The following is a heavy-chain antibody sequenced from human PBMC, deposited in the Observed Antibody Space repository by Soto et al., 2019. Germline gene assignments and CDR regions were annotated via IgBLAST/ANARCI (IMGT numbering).Heavy chain of an antibody. CDR2: IKNKADGETT. Sequence: EVQLVESGGGLVKSGKSLRLSCVASGFTFRNTWMTWVRQAPGKGLEWVGRIKNKADGETTDYAAPVKGRFTISRDDSKNTVYLQKNSLKPEDTAIYDCPTDAFCGSSTCPGVFDNGGQGPLVP. D-gene: IGHD2-2*01. J-gene: IGHJ4*02. V-gene: IGHV3-15*01. CDR3: PTDAFCGSSTCPGVFDN. CDR1: GFTFRNTW.